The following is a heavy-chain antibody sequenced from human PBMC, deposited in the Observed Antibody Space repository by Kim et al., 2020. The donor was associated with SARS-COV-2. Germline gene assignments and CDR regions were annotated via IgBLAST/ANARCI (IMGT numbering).Heavy chain of an antibody. CDR1: GGSISSSNW. V-gene: IGHV4-4*02. J-gene: IGHJ6*02. CDR3: ARVPSGAMVRGGRAWGMDG. D-gene: IGHD3-10*01. CDR2: IYHSRST. Sequence: SETLSLTCAVSGGSISSSNWWSWVRQPPGKGLEWIGEIYHSRSTNYNPSLKSRVTISVDKSKNQFSLKLSSVTAADTAVYYCARVPSGAMVRGGRAWGMDGWGQGTTVTVSS.